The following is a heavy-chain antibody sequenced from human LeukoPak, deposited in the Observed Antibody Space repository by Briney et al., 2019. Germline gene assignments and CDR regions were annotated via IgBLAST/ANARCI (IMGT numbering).Heavy chain of an antibody. D-gene: IGHD3-9*01. V-gene: IGHV7-4-1*02. CDR2: INTNTGNP. CDR3: ARAMYYDILTGHENFDY. Sequence: ASVKVSCKASGYTFTSYAMNWVRQAPGQGLEWMGWINTNTGNPTYAQGFAGRFVFSLDTSVSTAYLQISSLKAEDTAVYYCARAMYYDILTGHENFDYWGQGTLVTVSS. J-gene: IGHJ4*02. CDR1: GYTFTSYA.